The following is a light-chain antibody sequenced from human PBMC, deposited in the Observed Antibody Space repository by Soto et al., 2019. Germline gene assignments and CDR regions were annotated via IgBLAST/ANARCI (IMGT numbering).Light chain of an antibody. CDR2: DTT. Sequence: HAVVTQEPALTVSPGGTVTLTCGSSTGAVTNGHYPYWFQQKPGQAPRTLIYDTTNRHSWTPARFSGSLLGGKAALTLSAAPPEDEAQYYCLLSYNGPYVFGTGTKVTVL. V-gene: IGLV7-46*01. J-gene: IGLJ1*01. CDR3: LLSYNGPYV. CDR1: TGAVTNGHY.